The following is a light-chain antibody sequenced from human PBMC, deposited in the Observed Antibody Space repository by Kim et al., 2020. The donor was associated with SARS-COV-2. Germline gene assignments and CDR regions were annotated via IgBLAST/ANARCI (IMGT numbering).Light chain of an antibody. V-gene: IGLV2-14*03. CDR1: TSDISGYNR. CDR2: DVS. J-gene: IGLJ1*01. CDR3: NSYVVSTTSYV. Sequence: ITTSCTGTTSDISGYNRVSWYQQRSGEAPKLLIYDVSYRPSGVSHRFSASKSATTASLTISGLQPEDEADYYCNSYVVSTTSYVFGTGTKVNVL.